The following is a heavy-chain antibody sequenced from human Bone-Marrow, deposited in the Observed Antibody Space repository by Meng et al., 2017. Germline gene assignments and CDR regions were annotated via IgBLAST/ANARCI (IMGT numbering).Heavy chain of an antibody. CDR2: IDHSRYT. CDR3: ARKGRDAYNLLRPRANNWFDP. CDR1: GGSFNGFY. Sequence: GSLRLSCAVYGGSFNGFYWSWIRQRPGQGPEWIGEIDHSRYTNYNPSLKSRVTISVDTSKNQFSLTLRSVTAADMAVYYCARKGRDAYNLLRPRANNWFDPWGQGTLVTVSS. J-gene: IGHJ5*02. V-gene: IGHV4-34*01. D-gene: IGHD5-24*01.